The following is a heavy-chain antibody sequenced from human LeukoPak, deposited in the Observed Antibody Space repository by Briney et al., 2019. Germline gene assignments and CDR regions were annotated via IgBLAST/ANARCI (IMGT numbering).Heavy chain of an antibody. V-gene: IGHV1-2*02. CDR2: IDPNTGDS. J-gene: IGHJ4*02. CDR1: GYTFTGYC. D-gene: IGHD2-2*01. CDR3: ARIRYCGGISCYYIDY. Sequence: GASVKVSCKASGYTFTGYCMHWVRQAPGQGLEWMGWIDPNTGDSNYVQKFQGRVTMTRDTSISTAYMELSRLRSGDTAFYYCARIRYCGGISCYYIDYWGQGTLVTVSA.